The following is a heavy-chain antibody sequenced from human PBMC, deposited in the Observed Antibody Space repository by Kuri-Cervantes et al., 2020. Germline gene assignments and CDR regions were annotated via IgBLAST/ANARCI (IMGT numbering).Heavy chain of an antibody. CDR1: GFTFSSYG. CDR2: IVTDGSNK. CDR3: AKDLSSNWYGYFDL. J-gene: IGHJ2*01. Sequence: GGSLRLSCAASGFTFSSYGMHWVRQAPGKGLEWVTFIVTDGSNKYYEDSVKGRFTISRDNAKNSLYLQLNSLRDEDTALYYCAKDLSSNWYGYFDLWGRGTLVTVSS. V-gene: IGHV3-30*02. D-gene: IGHD6-13*01.